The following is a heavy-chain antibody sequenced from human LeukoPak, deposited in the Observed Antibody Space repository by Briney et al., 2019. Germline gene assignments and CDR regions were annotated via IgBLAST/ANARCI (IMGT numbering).Heavy chain of an antibody. CDR2: INHSGST. V-gene: IGHV4-34*01. CDR3: ARGLRYSSGWYGY. D-gene: IGHD6-19*01. J-gene: IGHJ4*02. Sequence: PSETLSLTCAVYGGSFSGYYWSWIRQPPGKGLEWIGEINHSGSTNYNPSLKSRVTISVDTSKNQFSLKLSSVTAADTAVYYCARGLRYSSGWYGYWGQGTLVTVPS. CDR1: GGSFSGYY.